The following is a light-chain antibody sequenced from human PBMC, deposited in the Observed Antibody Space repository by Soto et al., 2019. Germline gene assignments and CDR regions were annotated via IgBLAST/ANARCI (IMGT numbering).Light chain of an antibody. J-gene: IGLJ2*01. CDR1: SSDIGSYNS. CDR2: EVS. V-gene: IGLV2-14*01. CDR3: SSFTSSSTVV. Sequence: QSALTQPASVSGSPGQSITISCTGTSSDIGSYNSVSWYQHHPGKAPKLMIYEVSNRPSGVSNRFSGSKSGNTASLTISGLQAEDEAAYYCSSFTSSSTVVFGGGT.